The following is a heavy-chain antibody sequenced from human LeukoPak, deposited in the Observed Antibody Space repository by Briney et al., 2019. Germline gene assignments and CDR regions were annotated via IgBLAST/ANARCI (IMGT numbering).Heavy chain of an antibody. V-gene: IGHV3-48*03. Sequence: GGSLRLSCAASGFTFSSSAMSWVRQAPGKGLEWVSTISGSGSGSTIYYADSVKGRFTISRDNAKNSLYLQMNSLRAEDTAVYYCARGWVTGYWGQGTLVTVSS. CDR2: ISGSGSGSTI. CDR1: GFTFSSSA. J-gene: IGHJ4*02. CDR3: ARGWVTGY. D-gene: IGHD4-23*01.